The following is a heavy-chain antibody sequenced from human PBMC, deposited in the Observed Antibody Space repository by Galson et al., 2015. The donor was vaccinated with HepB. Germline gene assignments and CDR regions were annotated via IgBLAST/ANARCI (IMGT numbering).Heavy chain of an antibody. CDR1: GFTFNYFG. V-gene: IGHV3-30*18. CDR2: VSHDGRND. CDR3: AKTRGNYYDNSGFSAFFDN. D-gene: IGHD3-22*01. Sequence: SLRLSCAASGFTFNYFGMHWVRQAPGKGLEWIAAVSHDGRNDYFADSVKGRFTISRDNSKNTVYLQMNSLRAEDTAVYYCAKTRGNYYDNSGFSAFFDNWGQGTLVTVSS. J-gene: IGHJ4*02.